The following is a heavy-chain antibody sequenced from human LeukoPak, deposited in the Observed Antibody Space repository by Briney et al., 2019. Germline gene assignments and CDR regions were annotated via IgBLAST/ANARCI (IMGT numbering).Heavy chain of an antibody. Sequence: GGSLRLSCAASGFTFSSYEMNWVRQAPGKGLEWVSYISSSGSNIYYADSVKGRFTISRDNAKNSLYLQMNSLRAEDTAVYYCARDPGTADYWGQGTLVTVSS. J-gene: IGHJ4*02. D-gene: IGHD1-1*01. V-gene: IGHV3-48*03. CDR2: ISSSGSNI. CDR1: GFTFSSYE. CDR3: ARDPGTADY.